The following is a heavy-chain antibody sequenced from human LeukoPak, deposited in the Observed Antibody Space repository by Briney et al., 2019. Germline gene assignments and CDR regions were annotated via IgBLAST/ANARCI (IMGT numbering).Heavy chain of an antibody. Sequence: SETLSLTCAVYGGSLRGYYWSWIRQPPGKGLAWIGEINHSGSTNYNPSLKSRVTISVGTSKNQFSLKLSSVTAADTAVYYCARFHYYYYMDVWGKGTTVTVSS. V-gene: IGHV4-34*01. CDR2: INHSGST. CDR3: ARFHYYYYMDV. J-gene: IGHJ6*03. CDR1: GGSLRGYY.